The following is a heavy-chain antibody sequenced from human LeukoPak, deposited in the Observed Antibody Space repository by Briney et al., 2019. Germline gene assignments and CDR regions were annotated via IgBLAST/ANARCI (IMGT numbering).Heavy chain of an antibody. CDR2: IYTSGST. CDR3: AREGYYDSSGYYPVPDY. Sequence: SETLSLTCTVSGGSISSYYWSWIRQPARKGLEWIGRIYTSGSTNYNPSLKSRVTMSVDTSKNQFSLKLSSVTAADTAVYYCAREGYYDSSGYYPVPDYWGQGTLVTVSS. J-gene: IGHJ4*02. V-gene: IGHV4-4*07. CDR1: GGSISSYY. D-gene: IGHD3-22*01.